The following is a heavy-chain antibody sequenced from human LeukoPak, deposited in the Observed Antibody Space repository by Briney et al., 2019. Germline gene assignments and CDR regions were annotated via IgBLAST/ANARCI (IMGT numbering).Heavy chain of an antibody. CDR1: GYTFTSYY. J-gene: IGHJ4*02. D-gene: IGHD5-12*01. V-gene: IGHV1-46*01. CDR2: INPSGGST. Sequence: ASVKVSCKASGYTFTSYYMHWVRQAPGQGLEWMGIINPSGGSTSYAQKFQGRVTMTRDTSTSTVYMELSSLRSEDTAVYYCAKTPLTWSEVATIHYFDYWGQGTLVTVSS. CDR3: AKTPLTWSEVATIHYFDY.